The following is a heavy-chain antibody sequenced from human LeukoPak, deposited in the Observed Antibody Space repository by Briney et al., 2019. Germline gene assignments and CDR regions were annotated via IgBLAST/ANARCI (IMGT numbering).Heavy chain of an antibody. J-gene: IGHJ6*03. Sequence: SETLSLTCTVSGGSISSGGYYWSWIRQSPGKGLEWIGYIYVTGTRYNPYLQSRVTISVDRSRNQFFLKMSSVTAAGTAVYYCARHIGGGIEDMDVWGKGTKVIVSS. CDR1: GGSISSGGYY. CDR2: IYVTGT. CDR3: ARHIGGGIEDMDV. D-gene: IGHD3-16*02. V-gene: IGHV4-61*08.